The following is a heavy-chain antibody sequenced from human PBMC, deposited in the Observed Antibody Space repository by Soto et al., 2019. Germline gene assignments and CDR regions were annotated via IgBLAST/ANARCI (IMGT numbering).Heavy chain of an antibody. CDR3: ERDAAIGMNDY. Sequence: QVQLVQSGAEVKKPGASVKVSCKASGYTFTSYGISWVRQDPGQGLEWMGWISAYNGNTKYAQKLQGRVTMTTDTSTSTAYMELRSLSSGDTAVYYCERDAAIGMNDYWGQGTLVTVSS. CDR1: GYTFTSYG. CDR2: ISAYNGNT. D-gene: IGHD1-20*01. V-gene: IGHV1-18*01. J-gene: IGHJ4*02.